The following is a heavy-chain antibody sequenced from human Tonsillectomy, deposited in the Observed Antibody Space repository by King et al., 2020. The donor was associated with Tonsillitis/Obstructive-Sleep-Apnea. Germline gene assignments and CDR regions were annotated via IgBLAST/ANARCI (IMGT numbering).Heavy chain of an antibody. CDR3: AMSVYDILTGPPRY. Sequence: VQLVESGGGVVQPGRSLRLSCAASGFTFSSYAMHWVRQAPGKGLEWVAVISYDESKKYYADSVKGRFTISRDNSKNTLYLQMNSLRAEDTAVYYCAMSVYDILTGPPRYWGQGTLLTVSS. J-gene: IGHJ4*02. CDR1: GFTFSSYA. CDR2: ISYDESKK. V-gene: IGHV3-30*04. D-gene: IGHD3-9*01.